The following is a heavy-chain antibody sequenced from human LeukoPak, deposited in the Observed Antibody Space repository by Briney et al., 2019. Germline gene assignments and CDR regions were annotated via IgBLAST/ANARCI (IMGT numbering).Heavy chain of an antibody. J-gene: IGHJ6*03. V-gene: IGHV1-18*01. D-gene: IGHD6-13*01. CDR3: ARNEAHSSSWTLSYYYYYYMDV. CDR2: ISAYNGNT. Sequence: GASVKVSCKASGYTFTSYGISWVRQAPGQGLEWMGWISAYNGNTNYAQKLQRRVTMTTDTSTSTAYMELRSLRSDDTAVYYCARNEAHSSSWTLSYYYYYYMDVWGKGTTVTVSS. CDR1: GYTFTSYG.